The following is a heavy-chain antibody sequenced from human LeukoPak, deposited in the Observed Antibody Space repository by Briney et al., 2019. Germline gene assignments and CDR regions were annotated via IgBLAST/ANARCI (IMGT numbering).Heavy chain of an antibody. CDR3: ARSRGWLQSHPLGY. CDR2: IHHSGNT. J-gene: IGHJ4*02. D-gene: IGHD5-24*01. Sequence: PSETLSLTCAVYGGSFSGYYWSWIRQPPGKGLEWIGEIHHSGNTNYNPSLKSRVTISVDTPKIQFSLKLSSVTAADTAVYYCARSRGWLQSHPLGYWGQGTLVTVSS. CDR1: GGSFSGYY. V-gene: IGHV4-34*01.